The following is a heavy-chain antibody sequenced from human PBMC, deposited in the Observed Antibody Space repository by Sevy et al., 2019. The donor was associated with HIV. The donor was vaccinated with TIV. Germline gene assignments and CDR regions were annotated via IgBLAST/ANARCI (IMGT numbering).Heavy chain of an antibody. V-gene: IGHV3-23*01. Sequence: GGSLRLSCAASGFTFSSYAMSWVRQAPGKGLEWVSGISGSGGSTNYADSVKGRFTISKDNSKNTLYLQMNSLRAEDTAVYYCAKDRVWELGDAFDIWGQGTMVTVSS. CDR1: GFTFSSYA. CDR3: AKDRVWELGDAFDI. CDR2: ISGSGGST. J-gene: IGHJ3*02. D-gene: IGHD1-26*01.